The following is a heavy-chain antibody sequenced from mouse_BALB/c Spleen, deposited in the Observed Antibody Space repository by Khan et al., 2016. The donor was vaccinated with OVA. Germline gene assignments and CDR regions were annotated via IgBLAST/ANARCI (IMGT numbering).Heavy chain of an antibody. Sequence: QVQLKESGPGLVQPSQSLSITCTVSGFSLTSYGVHWVRQSPGKGLEWLGVIWRGGSTDYNAAFISRLSISKDNSTSQVFFKMNSLQANDTAIYYCARIFIGTTDYAMDYWGQGSSVTVSS. CDR3: ARIFIGTTDYAMDY. CDR2: IWRGGST. J-gene: IGHJ4*01. D-gene: IGHD2-14*01. V-gene: IGHV2-2*02. CDR1: GFSLTSYG.